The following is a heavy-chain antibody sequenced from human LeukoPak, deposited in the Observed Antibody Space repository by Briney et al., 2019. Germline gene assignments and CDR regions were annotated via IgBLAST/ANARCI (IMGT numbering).Heavy chain of an antibody. Sequence: TSETLSLTCTVSGSSISSSSYYWGWIRQPPGMGLEWIGSIYYSGSTYHNPSLKSRVTISVDTSKNQFSLKLSSVTAADTAVYYCARLEQQLVFDYWGQGTLVTVSS. CDR3: ARLEQQLVFDY. D-gene: IGHD6-13*01. J-gene: IGHJ4*02. CDR2: IYYSGST. CDR1: GSSISSSSYY. V-gene: IGHV4-39*01.